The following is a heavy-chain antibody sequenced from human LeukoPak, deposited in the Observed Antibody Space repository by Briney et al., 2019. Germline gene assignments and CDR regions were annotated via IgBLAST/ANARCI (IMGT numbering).Heavy chain of an antibody. CDR1: GYTFSSYA. CDR3: ARVVWDYYGSGSYYNAQQRYYYYYMDV. D-gene: IGHD3-10*01. J-gene: IGHJ6*03. Sequence: SVKVSGKTSGYTFSSYAISWVRQAPGQGLEWMGGIIPIFGTVNYAQKFQGRVTITADKSTSTAYMELSSLRSEDTAVYYCARVVWDYYGSGSYYNAQQRYYYYYMDVWGKGTTVTVSS. V-gene: IGHV1-69*06. CDR2: IIPIFGTV.